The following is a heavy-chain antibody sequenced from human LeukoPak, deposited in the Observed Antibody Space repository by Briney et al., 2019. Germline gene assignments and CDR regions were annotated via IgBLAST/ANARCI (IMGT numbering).Heavy chain of an antibody. CDR2: IYWNDDK. V-gene: IGHV2-5*01. D-gene: IGHD3-10*01. CDR1: GFSLSTSGVG. J-gene: IGHJ4*02. CDR3: ARFTYGSGSYSSVVFHRAPTPSFDY. Sequence: KESGPTLVKPTQTLTLTCTFSGFSLSTSGVGVGWIRQPPGKALEWLALIYWNDDKRYSPSLKSRLTITKDTSKNQVVLTMTNMDPVDTATYYCARFTYGSGSYSSVVFHRAPTPSFDYWGQGTLVTVSS.